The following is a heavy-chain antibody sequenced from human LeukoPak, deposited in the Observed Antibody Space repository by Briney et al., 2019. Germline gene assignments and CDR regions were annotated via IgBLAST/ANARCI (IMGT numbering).Heavy chain of an antibody. Sequence: GGSLRLSCAASGFTFSSYAMHWVRQAPGKGLEWVAVISYDGSNKYYADSVKGRFTISRDNSKNTLYLQTNSLRAEDTAVYYCAKDSRDTAMVIDYWGQGTLVTVSS. CDR2: ISYDGSNK. CDR1: GFTFSSYA. V-gene: IGHV3-30*04. J-gene: IGHJ4*02. D-gene: IGHD5-18*01. CDR3: AKDSRDTAMVIDY.